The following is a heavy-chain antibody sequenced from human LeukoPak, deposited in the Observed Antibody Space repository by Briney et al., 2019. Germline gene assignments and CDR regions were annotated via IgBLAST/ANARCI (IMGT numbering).Heavy chain of an antibody. V-gene: IGHV3-30*03. J-gene: IGHJ4*02. CDR2: ISNDGNQK. CDR3: ARENSYGAPLDY. Sequence: LSGGSLRLSCAASGFPFSNYGMHWVRQAPGKGLEWVTLISNDGNQKYYADSVKGRFTISRDSSKNMVYLQINSLRAEDTAVYYCARENSYGAPLDYWGQGTLVIVSS. D-gene: IGHD4-17*01. CDR1: GFPFSNYG.